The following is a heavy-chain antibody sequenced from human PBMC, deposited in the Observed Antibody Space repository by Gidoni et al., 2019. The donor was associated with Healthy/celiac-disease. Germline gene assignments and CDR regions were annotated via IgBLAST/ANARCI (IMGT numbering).Heavy chain of an antibody. CDR1: GFTFTSYW. CDR3: AREVIFGVVMPWNGMDV. Sequence: EVQLVESGGGLVQPGGSLRLSCAASGFTFTSYWMGWVRQAPGKGLEWVANIKQDGSEKYYVDSVKGRFTISRDNAKNSLYLQMNSLRAEDTAVYYCAREVIFGVVMPWNGMDVWGQGTTVTVSS. J-gene: IGHJ6*02. D-gene: IGHD3-3*01. CDR2: IKQDGSEK. V-gene: IGHV3-7*03.